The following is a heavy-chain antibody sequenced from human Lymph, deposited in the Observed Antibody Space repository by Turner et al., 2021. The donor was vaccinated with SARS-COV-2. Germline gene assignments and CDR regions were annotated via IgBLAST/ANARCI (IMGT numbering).Heavy chain of an antibody. J-gene: IGHJ6*02. V-gene: IGHV3-53*02. Sequence: ELQLVDTGGGLIQPGGSLRLSCAASGIIVSRNYMNWVRQAPGKGLGWVSVIYSGGTTYYADSVKGRFTISRDNAKNTLYLQMNSLRVEDTAVYYCARDLGTYGMDVWGQGTTVTVSS. CDR1: GIIVSRNY. CDR3: ARDLGTYGMDV. CDR2: IYSGGTT. D-gene: IGHD6-13*01.